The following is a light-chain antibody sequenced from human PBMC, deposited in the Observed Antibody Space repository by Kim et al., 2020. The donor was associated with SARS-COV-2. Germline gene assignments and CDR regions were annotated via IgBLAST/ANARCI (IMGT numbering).Light chain of an antibody. Sequence: SYELTQPPSVSVAPGQTASITCGGNNIGNKNVHWYQHKPGQAPLLVISYDSDRPAGIPDQFSGSNSGNTATLTISRVEAGDEADYYCQVWDSGSDHVVFGGGTKVTVL. CDR1: NIGNKN. J-gene: IGLJ2*01. CDR2: YDS. CDR3: QVWDSGSDHVV. V-gene: IGLV3-21*04.